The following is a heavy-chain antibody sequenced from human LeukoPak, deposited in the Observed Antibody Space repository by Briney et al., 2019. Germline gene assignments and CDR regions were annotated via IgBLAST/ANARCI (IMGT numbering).Heavy chain of an antibody. CDR1: GGSISSYY. J-gene: IGHJ2*01. CDR3: ARVDLFYYGSGSYDRWYFDL. CDR2: IYYSGST. V-gene: IGHV4-59*01. D-gene: IGHD3-10*01. Sequence: SETLSLTCTVSGGSISSYYWSWIRQPPGKGLEWIGYIYYSGSTNYNPSLKSRVTISVDTSKTQFSLKLSSVTAADTAVYYCARVDLFYYGSGSYDRWYFDLWGRGTLVTVSS.